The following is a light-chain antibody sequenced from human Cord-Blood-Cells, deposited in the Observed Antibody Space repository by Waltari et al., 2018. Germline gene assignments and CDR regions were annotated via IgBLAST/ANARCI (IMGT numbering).Light chain of an antibody. Sequence: EIVMTQSPATLSVSPGERANLSCRASQSVSSNLAWYQQKPGPAPRLLIYGASTRATGIPARFSGSGSGTEFTLTISSLQSEDFAVYYCQQYNNWPYTFGQGTKLEIK. J-gene: IGKJ2*01. CDR2: GAS. CDR1: QSVSSN. CDR3: QQYNNWPYT. V-gene: IGKV3D-15*01.